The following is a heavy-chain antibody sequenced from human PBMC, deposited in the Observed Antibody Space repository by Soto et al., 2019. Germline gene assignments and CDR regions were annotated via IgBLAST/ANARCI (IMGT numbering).Heavy chain of an antibody. J-gene: IGHJ5*02. V-gene: IGHV3-23*01. D-gene: IGHD6-13*01. CDR3: AKDVTSHGPRGYSSSWYGWFDP. CDR1: GFTFSSHV. Sequence: VQLLESGGGLVQPGGSLRLSCAASGFTFSSHVMSWVRQAPGRGLEWVAAASARKTNTYYADSVKGRFTISSDNSKRTVYLQLDSLRVEDTAVYHCAKDVTSHGPRGYSSSWYGWFDPWGQGTLVVVSS. CDR2: ASARKTNT.